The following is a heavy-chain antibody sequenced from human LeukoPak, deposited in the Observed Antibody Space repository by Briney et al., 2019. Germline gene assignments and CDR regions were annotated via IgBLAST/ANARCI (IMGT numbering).Heavy chain of an antibody. Sequence: ASVKVSCKSSGYIFTKYGISWVRQAPGQGLEWMGWISTYDGNANYAQQLQGRVTMTKDTSTSTAYMELRSLISDDTAVYYCARDRGLSCRGGTCSMESWGQGTLVTVPS. CDR1: GYIFTKYG. J-gene: IGHJ5*02. D-gene: IGHD2-15*01. V-gene: IGHV1-18*01. CDR3: ARDRGLSCRGGTCSMES. CDR2: ISTYDGNA.